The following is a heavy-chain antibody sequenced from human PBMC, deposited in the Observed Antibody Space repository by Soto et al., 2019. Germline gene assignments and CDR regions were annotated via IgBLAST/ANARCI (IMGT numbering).Heavy chain of an antibody. J-gene: IGHJ3*02. CDR2: IYYSGST. CDR3: ARDSITGTSYAFDI. Sequence: SETLSLTCTVSGGSISSGGYYWSWIRQHPGKGLEWIGYIYYSGSTYYNPSLKSRVTISVVTSKNQFSLKLSSVTAADTAVYYCARDSITGTSYAFDIWGQGTMVTVSS. CDR1: GGSISSGGYY. D-gene: IGHD1-7*01. V-gene: IGHV4-31*03.